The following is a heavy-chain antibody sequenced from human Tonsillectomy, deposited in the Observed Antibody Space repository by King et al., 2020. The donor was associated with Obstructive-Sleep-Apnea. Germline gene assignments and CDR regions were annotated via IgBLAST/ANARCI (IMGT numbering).Heavy chain of an antibody. D-gene: IGHD3-16*01. J-gene: IGHJ4*02. CDR3: ARVIRGRYFDY. CDR2: IYYSGST. V-gene: IGHV4-61*01. CDR1: GDSASSGNYY. Sequence: LQLQESGPGLVKPSETLSLTCTVSGDSASSGNYYWRWIRQPPGKGLECIGYIYYSGSTKYNPSLKSRVTISIDTSKNQFSLKLTSVTTADTAVYYCARVIRGRYFDYWGQGSLVTVSS.